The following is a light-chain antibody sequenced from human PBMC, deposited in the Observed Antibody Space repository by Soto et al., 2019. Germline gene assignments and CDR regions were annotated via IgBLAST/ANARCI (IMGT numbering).Light chain of an antibody. Sequence: EIVLTQSPGTLSLSPGERATLSCRASQSVSSSYLAWYQQKPGQAPRLLIYGASSRATGIPYRFSGSGSGTDCTLTISRLEPEDLAVYYCQQYGSSPPYTFGQGTKLEIK. CDR2: GAS. CDR1: QSVSSSY. V-gene: IGKV3-20*01. J-gene: IGKJ2*01. CDR3: QQYGSSPPYT.